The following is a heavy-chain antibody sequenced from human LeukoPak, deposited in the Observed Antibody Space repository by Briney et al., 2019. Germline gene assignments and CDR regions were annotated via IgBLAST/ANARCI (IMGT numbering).Heavy chain of an antibody. Sequence: SETLSLTCTVSGGSISSGGYYWSWIRQHPGKGLEWIGYIYYSGSTYYNPSLKSRVTISVDTSKNQFSLKLSSVTAADTAVYYCAGTMTTEAAIFDYWGQGALVIASS. D-gene: IGHD4-11*01. CDR3: AGTMTTEAAIFDY. CDR1: GGSISSGGYY. J-gene: IGHJ4*02. CDR2: IYYSGST. V-gene: IGHV4-31*03.